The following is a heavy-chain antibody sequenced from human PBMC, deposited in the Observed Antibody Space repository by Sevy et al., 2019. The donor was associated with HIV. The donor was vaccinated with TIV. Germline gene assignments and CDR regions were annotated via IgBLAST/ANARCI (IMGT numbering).Heavy chain of an antibody. Sequence: GGSLRLSCVASGFTFSSYGMHWVRQAPGKGLEWVAVISYDGSNKYYADSVKGRFTISRDNSKNTLYLQMNSLRAEDTAVYYCAKDAAAAGTEPTSNFDYWGQGTLVTVSS. J-gene: IGHJ4*02. V-gene: IGHV3-30*18. CDR1: GFTFSSYG. CDR2: ISYDGSNK. D-gene: IGHD6-13*01. CDR3: AKDAAAAGTEPTSNFDY.